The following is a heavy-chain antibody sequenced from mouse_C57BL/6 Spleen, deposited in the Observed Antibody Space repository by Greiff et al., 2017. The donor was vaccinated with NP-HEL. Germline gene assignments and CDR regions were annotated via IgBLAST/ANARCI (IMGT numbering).Heavy chain of an antibody. CDR2: IDPSDSYT. D-gene: IGHD1-1*01. CDR1: GYTFTSYW. V-gene: IGHV1-50*01. Sequence: QVQLQQPGAELVKPGASVKLSCKASGYTFTSYWMQWVKQRPGQGLEWIGEIDPSDSYTNYNQKFKGKATLTVDTSSSTAYMQLSSLTSEDSAVYYCAREKVMTTVVERYFDVWGTGTTVTVSS. CDR3: AREKVMTTVVERYFDV. J-gene: IGHJ1*03.